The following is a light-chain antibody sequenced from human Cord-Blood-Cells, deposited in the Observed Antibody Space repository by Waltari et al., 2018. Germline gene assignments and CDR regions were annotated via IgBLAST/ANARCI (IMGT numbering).Light chain of an antibody. V-gene: IGLV2-23*01. Sequence: QSALTQPASVSGSPGQSITISCTGPSSHVGRYNLVAWYQQHPGKAPKHMIYEGSKRPSGVSNRFSGSKSGNTASLTISGLQAEDEADYYCCSYAGSSTWVFGGGTKLTVL. J-gene: IGLJ3*02. CDR1: SSHVGRYNL. CDR2: EGS. CDR3: CSYAGSSTWV.